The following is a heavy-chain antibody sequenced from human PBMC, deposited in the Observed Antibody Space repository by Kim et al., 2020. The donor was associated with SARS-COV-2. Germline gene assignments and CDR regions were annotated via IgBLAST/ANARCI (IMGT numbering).Heavy chain of an antibody. Sequence: SETLSLTCAVYGGSFSGYYWSWIRQPPGKGLEWIGEINHSGSTNYNPSLKSRVTISVDTSKNQFSLKLSSVTAADTAVYYCARTKIQLWQVYYMDVWGKG. CDR1: GGSFSGYY. CDR2: INHSGST. D-gene: IGHD5-18*01. CDR3: ARTKIQLWQVYYMDV. J-gene: IGHJ6*03. V-gene: IGHV4-34*01.